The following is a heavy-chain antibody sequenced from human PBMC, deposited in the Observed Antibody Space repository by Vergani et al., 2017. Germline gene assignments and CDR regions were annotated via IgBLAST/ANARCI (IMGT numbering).Heavy chain of an antibody. CDR3: AKDLGNDFWSGDFDY. CDR1: GFTFDDYA. CDR2: ISWNSGSI. D-gene: IGHD3-3*01. V-gene: IGHV3-9*01. Sequence: EVQLVESGGGLVQPGRSLRLSCAASGFTFDDYAMHWVRQAPGKGLEWVSGISWNSGSIGYADSVKGRFTISRDNAKNSLYLQMNSLRAEDTAVYYCAKDLGNDFWSGDFDYWGQGTLVTVSS. J-gene: IGHJ4*02.